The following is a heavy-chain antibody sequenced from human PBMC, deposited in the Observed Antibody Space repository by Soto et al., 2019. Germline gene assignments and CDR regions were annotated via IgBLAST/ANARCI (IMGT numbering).Heavy chain of an antibody. D-gene: IGHD2-8*01. V-gene: IGHV3-33*01. CDR2: IWYDGSNK. CDR3: ARAQPYCTNGVCTPYYYYYGVDV. Sequence: GSLRLSCAASGFTFSSYGMHWVRQAPGKGLEWVAVIWYDGSNKYYADSVKGRFTISRDNSKNTLYLQMNSLRAEDTAVYYCARAQPYCTNGVCTPYYYYYGVDVWGQGTTVTVSS. CDR1: GFTFSSYG. J-gene: IGHJ6*02.